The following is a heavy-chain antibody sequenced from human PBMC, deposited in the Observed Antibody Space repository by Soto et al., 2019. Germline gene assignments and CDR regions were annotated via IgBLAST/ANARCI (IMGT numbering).Heavy chain of an antibody. D-gene: IGHD3-3*01. CDR1: GYTFTNSG. CDR3: ARHSLELWSGSRSYAMDV. Sequence: ASVKVSCKASGYTFTNSGISWVRQAPGQGLEWMGWISTDNGNTNYAQHLQGRVSMTTDTSTSTAYMDLRSLKASDTAIYYCARHSLELWSGSRSYAMDVWGQGTTVTV. V-gene: IGHV1-18*01. CDR2: ISTDNGNT. J-gene: IGHJ6*02.